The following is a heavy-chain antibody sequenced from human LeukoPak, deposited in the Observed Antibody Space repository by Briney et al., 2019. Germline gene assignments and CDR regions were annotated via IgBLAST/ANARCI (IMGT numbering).Heavy chain of an antibody. V-gene: IGHV3-23*01. CDR1: GFTFSSYA. J-gene: IGHJ4*02. CDR3: AKGIPCSSTSCAFDY. Sequence: PGGSLRLSCAASGFTFSSYAMSWVRQAPGKGLEWVSAISGSGGSTYYADSVKGRFTISRDDSKNTLYLQMNSLRAEDTAVYYCAKGIPCSSTSCAFDYWGQGTLVTVSS. CDR2: ISGSGGST. D-gene: IGHD2-2*01.